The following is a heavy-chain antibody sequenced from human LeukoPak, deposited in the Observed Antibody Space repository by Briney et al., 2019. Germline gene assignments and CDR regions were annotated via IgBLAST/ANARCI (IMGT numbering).Heavy chain of an antibody. CDR1: GYTFSSYG. Sequence: ASVKVSCKASGYTFSSYGISWVRQAPGQGLEWMGWISAYNGNTNYAQKLQGRVTMTTDTSTSTAYMELRSLRSDDTAVYYCARAFTMVRGAPFGYWGQGTLVTVSS. V-gene: IGHV1-18*01. CDR3: ARAFTMVRGAPFGY. D-gene: IGHD3-10*01. CDR2: ISAYNGNT. J-gene: IGHJ4*02.